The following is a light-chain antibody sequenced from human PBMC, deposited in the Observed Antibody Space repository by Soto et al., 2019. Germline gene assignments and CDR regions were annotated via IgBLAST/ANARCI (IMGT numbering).Light chain of an antibody. Sequence: QSALTQPASVSGSPGQSITISCTGTSSDVGRYDFVSWFQQYPGKAPKLMIYEGSNRPSGVSNRFSGSKSGNTASLTGSGLQAEDEPDYYCNSKVFGGGTKVTVL. CDR1: SSDVGRYDF. CDR2: EGS. CDR3: NSKV. J-gene: IGLJ3*02. V-gene: IGLV2-14*01.